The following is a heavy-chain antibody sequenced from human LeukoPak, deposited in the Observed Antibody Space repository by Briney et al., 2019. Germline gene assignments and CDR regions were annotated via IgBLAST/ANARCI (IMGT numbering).Heavy chain of an antibody. D-gene: IGHD6-6*01. CDR1: GFTFSSYE. V-gene: IGHV3-21*01. Sequence: GGSLRLSCAASGFTFSSYEMNWVRQAPGKGLEWVSSISSSSSYIYYPDSLKGRFTISRDNAKNSLYLQMNSLRAEDTALYYCARGDSSSVRPTLAAFDIWGQGTMVTVSS. J-gene: IGHJ3*02. CDR3: ARGDSSSVRPTLAAFDI. CDR2: ISSSSSYI.